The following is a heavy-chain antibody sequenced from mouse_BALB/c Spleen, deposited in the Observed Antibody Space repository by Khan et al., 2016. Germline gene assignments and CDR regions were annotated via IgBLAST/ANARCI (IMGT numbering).Heavy chain of an antibody. D-gene: IGHD2-1*01. CDR2: IYYSGTI. J-gene: IGHJ2*01. Sequence: EVQLQESGPGLVKPSQTVSLTCTVTGISITTGNYRWSWIRQFPGNKLEWIGYIYYSGTITYTPSLTSRTTITRDTSQNQFLLEMNSLTAEDTATYYCARLRGSDYGKWFDYWGQGTTLTVAS. V-gene: IGHV3-5*02. CDR3: ARLRGSDYGKWFDY. CDR1: GISITTGNYR.